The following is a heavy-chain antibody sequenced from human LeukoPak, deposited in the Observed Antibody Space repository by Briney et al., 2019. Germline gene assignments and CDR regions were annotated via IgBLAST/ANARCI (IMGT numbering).Heavy chain of an antibody. CDR1: GGTFSSYA. CDR3: ARGVSIAARRNWFDP. CDR2: IIPIFGTA. Sequence: ASVKVSCKASGGTFSSYAISWVRQAPGQGLEWMGGIIPIFGTANYAQKFQGRVTITADESTSTAYMELSSLRSEDTAVYYCARGVSIAARRNWFDPWGQGTLVTVSS. D-gene: IGHD6-6*01. J-gene: IGHJ5*02. V-gene: IGHV1-69*13.